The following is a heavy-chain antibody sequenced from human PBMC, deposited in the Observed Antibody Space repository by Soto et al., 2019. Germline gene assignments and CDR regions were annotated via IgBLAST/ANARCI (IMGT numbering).Heavy chain of an antibody. CDR2: IYYSGST. CDR1: GGSVSSGSYY. D-gene: IGHD5-18*01. V-gene: IGHV4-61*01. Sequence: NPSETLSLTCTVSGGSVSSGSYYWSWIRQPPGKGLEWIGYIYYSGSTNYNPSLKSRVTISVDTSKNQFSLKLSSVTAADTAVYYCARDQGYSYEYYFDYWGQGTLVTVSS. CDR3: ARDQGYSYEYYFDY. J-gene: IGHJ4*02.